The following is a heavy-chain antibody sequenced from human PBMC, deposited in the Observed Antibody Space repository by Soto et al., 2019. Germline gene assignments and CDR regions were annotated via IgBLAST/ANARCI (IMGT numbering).Heavy chain of an antibody. CDR1: GFTFSSYS. D-gene: IGHD6-13*01. CDR3: ARGSSNWAYYFDF. CDR2: ITSSGTTV. Sequence: EVHLVETGGGLVQPGVSLRLSCAASGFTFSSYSLNWFRQAPVEWLEWGSNITSSGTTVYYAGSVRSRFTISRDNAKNSLYLQMNSLRDDDPAVYYCARGSSNWAYYFDFWGQGTLVTVSS. V-gene: IGHV3-48*02. J-gene: IGHJ4*02.